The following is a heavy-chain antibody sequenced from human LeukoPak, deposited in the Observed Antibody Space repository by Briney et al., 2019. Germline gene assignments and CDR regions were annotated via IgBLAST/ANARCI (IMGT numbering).Heavy chain of an antibody. CDR1: GYTFTGYY. V-gene: IGHV1-2*02. J-gene: IGHJ4*02. D-gene: IGHD3-10*02. Sequence: ASVKVSCKASGYTFTGYYMHWVRQAPGQGLEWMGWINPNSGGTNYAQKFQGRVTMTRDTPISTAYMEVSRLTSDDTAVYYCARDPRLDLFEDYFDYWGQGTLVTVS. CDR2: INPNSGGT. CDR3: ARDPRLDLFEDYFDY.